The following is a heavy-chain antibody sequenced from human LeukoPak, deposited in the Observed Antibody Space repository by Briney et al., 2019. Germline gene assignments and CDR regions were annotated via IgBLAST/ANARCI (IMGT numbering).Heavy chain of an antibody. CDR3: ARGRITMVRGVSDNWFDP. Sequence: ASVKVSCKVSGNTFTTYGISWVRQAPGQGLEWMGWISPDNGNTNYAQNLQGRVTLTTDTSTSTAYMELRSLRSDDTAVYYCARGRITMVRGVSDNWFDPWGQGTLVTVSS. J-gene: IGHJ5*02. V-gene: IGHV1-18*01. CDR1: GNTFTTYG. CDR2: ISPDNGNT. D-gene: IGHD3-10*01.